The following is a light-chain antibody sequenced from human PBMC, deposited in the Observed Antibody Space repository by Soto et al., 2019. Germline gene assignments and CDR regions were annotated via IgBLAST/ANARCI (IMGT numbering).Light chain of an antibody. J-gene: IGKJ1*01. CDR2: DAS. CDR1: RSVGSY. V-gene: IGKV3-11*01. CDR3: QQRSNSWT. Sequence: EIVLTQSPATLSLSPGEGATLSCRASRSVGSYLAWYQQKPGQAPRLLIYDASNRATGIPARFSGSGSGTDFPLTISSLEPEDFAVYYCQQRSNSWTFGQGTKVEIK.